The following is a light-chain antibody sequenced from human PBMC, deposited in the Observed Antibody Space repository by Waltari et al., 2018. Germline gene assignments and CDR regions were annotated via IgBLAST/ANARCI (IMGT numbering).Light chain of an antibody. CDR1: QRISSW. Sequence: DIQMPQSPSHLSASVGVRVTITCRASQRISSWLAWYQQKPGKAPKLLIYKASNLESGVPSRFSGSGSGTEFTLTISSRQPDDFATYYCQQYNTYAWTFGQGTKVEIK. CDR3: QQYNTYAWT. CDR2: KAS. V-gene: IGKV1-5*03. J-gene: IGKJ1*01.